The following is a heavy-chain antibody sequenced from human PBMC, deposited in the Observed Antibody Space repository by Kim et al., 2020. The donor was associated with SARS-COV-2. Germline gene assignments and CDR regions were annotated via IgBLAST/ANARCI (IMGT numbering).Heavy chain of an antibody. CDR2: VTSDGIGK. J-gene: IGHJ4*02. CDR3: AKDQGRYNPFYFDY. V-gene: IGHV3-23*01. CDR1: GFNFSSFT. Sequence: GGSLRLSCAASGFNFSSFTMNWIRQAPGKGLEWVSTVTSDGIGKYYADSVKGRFIVSRDNSKNTLYMQLNSLRGEDTAIYYCAKDQGRYNPFYFDYWGQGTRDPVST. D-gene: IGHD1-1*01.